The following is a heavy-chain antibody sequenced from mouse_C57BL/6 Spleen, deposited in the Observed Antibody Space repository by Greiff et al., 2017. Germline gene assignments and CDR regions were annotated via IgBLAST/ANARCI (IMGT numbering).Heavy chain of an antibody. CDR1: GYTFTSYW. D-gene: IGHD2-1*01. Sequence: QVQLQQPGTELVKPGASVTLSCTASGYTFTSYWMHWVKPRPGQGLEWIGNINPSNGGTNYHEQFKSKATLTVDKSTSTAYMQISSLTSEDSAVYYWARRRDYGNCEGYFDYWGQGTTLTVSS. V-gene: IGHV1-53*01. CDR3: ARRRDYGNCEGYFDY. CDR2: INPSNGGT. J-gene: IGHJ2*01.